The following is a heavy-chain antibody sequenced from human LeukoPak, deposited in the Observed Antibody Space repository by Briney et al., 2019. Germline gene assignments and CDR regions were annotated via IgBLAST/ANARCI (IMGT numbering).Heavy chain of an antibody. CDR3: ARINLWPGNWIDS. V-gene: IGHV4-34*01. CDR1: GGSFGDHF. CDR2: VNQRGTI. J-gene: IGHJ5*01. D-gene: IGHD2/OR15-2a*01. Sequence: SETLSLTCGLNGGSFGDHFWGWFRQSPGKGLEWIGEVNQRGTINSNPSLKSRVAISVDTSKNQFSLKLTSVTAADTAVYYCARINLWPGNWIDSWGQGSLVTVSS.